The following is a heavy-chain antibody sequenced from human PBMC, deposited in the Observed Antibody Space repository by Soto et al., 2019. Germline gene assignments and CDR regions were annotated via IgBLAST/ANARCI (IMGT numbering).Heavy chain of an antibody. CDR2: IYWDDAK. Sequence: QITLKESGPTLVKPTQTLTLTCTFSGFSLSASGVGVGWIRQPPGKALEWLAIIYWDDAKHYSPSLKSSLTLPKDTSKNQVVLTMANLDPVDTATYYCAHKGGGDRILDYWGQGTLVTVSS. CDR3: AHKGGGDRILDY. D-gene: IGHD3-16*01. J-gene: IGHJ4*02. CDR1: GFSLSASGVG. V-gene: IGHV2-5*02.